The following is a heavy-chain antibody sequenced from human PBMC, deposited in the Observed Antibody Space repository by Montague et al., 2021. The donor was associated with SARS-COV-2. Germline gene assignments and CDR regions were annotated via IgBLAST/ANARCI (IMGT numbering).Heavy chain of an antibody. CDR1: DVSLSTGTW. V-gene: IGHV4-4*02. D-gene: IGHD3/OR15-3a*01. CDR2: IYLSGFT. J-gene: IGHJ4*02. CDR3: ARGGLGNRGFDY. Sequence: SETLSLTSVVSDVSLSTGTWWSWVRQSPGKGLEWVGEIYLSGFTHYNPSVKSRVSISLDDSRSQFSLRLTSVTAADTAVYFCARGGLGNRGFDYWGQGTLVTVSS.